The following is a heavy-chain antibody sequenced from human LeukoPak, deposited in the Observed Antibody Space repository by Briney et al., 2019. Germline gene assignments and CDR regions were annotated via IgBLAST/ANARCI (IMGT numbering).Heavy chain of an antibody. CDR2: MNPNSGNT. CDR1: GYTFTSYD. V-gene: IGHV1-8*03. J-gene: IGHJ6*03. CDR3: ARRPIGYYYYYYMDV. Sequence: GASVKVSCKASGYTFTSYDINWVRQATGQGLEWMGWMNPNSGNTGYAQKFQGRVTITRNTSISTAYMELSSLRSEDTAVYYCARRPIGYYYYYYMDVWGKGTTVTVSS. D-gene: IGHD3-16*01.